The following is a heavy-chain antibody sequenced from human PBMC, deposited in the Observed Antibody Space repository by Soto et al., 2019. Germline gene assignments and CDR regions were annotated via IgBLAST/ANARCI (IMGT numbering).Heavy chain of an antibody. CDR3: ARNYYYGMDV. CDR1: GGSFSGYY. J-gene: IGHJ6*02. Sequence: SETLSLTCAVYGGSFSGYYWSWIRQPPGKGLEWIGEINHSGSTNYNPSLKSRVTISVDTSKNQFSLKLSSVTAADTAVYYCARNYYYGMDVWGQGTTVTV. V-gene: IGHV4-34*01. CDR2: INHSGST.